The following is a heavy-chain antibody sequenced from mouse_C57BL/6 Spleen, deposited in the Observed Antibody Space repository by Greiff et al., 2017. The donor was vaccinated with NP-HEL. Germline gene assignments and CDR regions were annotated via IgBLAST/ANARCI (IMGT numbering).Heavy chain of an antibody. Sequence: EVHLVESGGDLVKPGGSLKLSCAASGFTFSSYGMSWVRQTPDKRLEWVATISSGGSYTYYPDSVKGRFTISRDNAKNTRYLQMRSLKSEDTAMYYCARLGYYDYSWYFDVWGTGTTVTVSS. D-gene: IGHD2-4*01. CDR1: GFTFSSYG. CDR3: ARLGYYDYSWYFDV. CDR2: ISSGGSYT. J-gene: IGHJ1*03. V-gene: IGHV5-6*01.